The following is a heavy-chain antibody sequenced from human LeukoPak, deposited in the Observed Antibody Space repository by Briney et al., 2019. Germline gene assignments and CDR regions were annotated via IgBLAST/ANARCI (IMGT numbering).Heavy chain of an antibody. CDR1: GGSISSYY. J-gene: IGHJ2*01. Sequence: SETLSLTCTVSGGSISSYYWSWIRQPPGKGLEWIGYIYYSGSTNYNPSLKSRVTISVDTSKNQFSLRLTSVTAADTAVYYCARDPGSSGYWYFDLWGRGTLVTVSS. CDR2: IYYSGST. CDR3: ARDPGSSGYWYFDL. D-gene: IGHD6-19*01. V-gene: IGHV4-59*01.